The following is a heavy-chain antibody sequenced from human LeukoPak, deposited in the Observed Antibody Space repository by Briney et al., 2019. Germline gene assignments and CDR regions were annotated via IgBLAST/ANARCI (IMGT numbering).Heavy chain of an antibody. CDR2: IKEDGSER. V-gene: IGHV3-7*01. CDR1: GFTLSSYW. CDR3: ARMGTMGAASYNSYYYYMDV. Sequence: PAGSLTLSCGGSGFTLSSYWMTWVRQAPAPGLELVANIKEDGSERHYVDSFKGRFTISRDNAENSLYLQMNSLRAEDTAVYYCARMGTMGAASYNSYYYYMDVWGKGTTVTVSS. J-gene: IGHJ6*03. D-gene: IGHD2-15*01.